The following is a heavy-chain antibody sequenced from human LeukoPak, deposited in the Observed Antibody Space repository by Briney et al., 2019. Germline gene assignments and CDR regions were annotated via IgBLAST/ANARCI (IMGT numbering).Heavy chain of an antibody. J-gene: IGHJ3*02. D-gene: IGHD2/OR15-2a*01. V-gene: IGHV3-64*01. CDR1: GFTFSCYA. Sequence: PGGSLRLSCAASGFTFSCYAMHWVRQAPGKGLEYVSVISSNGGSTYYANSVKGRFTVSRDNGKNSLYLEMSSLRAEDTAVYYCAKYYSRGLDIWGQGTMVTVSS. CDR3: AKYYSRGLDI. CDR2: ISSNGGST.